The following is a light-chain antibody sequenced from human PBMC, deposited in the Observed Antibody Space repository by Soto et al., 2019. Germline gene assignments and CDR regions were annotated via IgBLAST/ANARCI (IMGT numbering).Light chain of an antibody. Sequence: EIVLTQSPATLSLSPWERATLSCRASQSVSSSFLSWYQQKPGQAPRLLIYGASSRATGIPDRFSGSGSGTDFTLTISRLEPEDFAVYYCQQYGSSPVTFGGGTKVDIK. CDR3: QQYGSSPVT. J-gene: IGKJ4*01. CDR1: QSVSSSF. CDR2: GAS. V-gene: IGKV3-20*01.